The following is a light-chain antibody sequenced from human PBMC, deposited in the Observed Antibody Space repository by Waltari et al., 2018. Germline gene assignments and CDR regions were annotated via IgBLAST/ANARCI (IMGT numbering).Light chain of an antibody. J-gene: IGKJ3*01. CDR3: QQANSFPFT. V-gene: IGKV1-12*01. Sequence: DIQMTQSPSSVSASVGDRLTITCRASQDLHTWLAWYQQTPGKAPKLLIQGASSLQSGVPSRFSGSGSGTDFTLTISSLQPEDVATYYCQQANSFPFTFGPGTKVDIK. CDR2: GAS. CDR1: QDLHTW.